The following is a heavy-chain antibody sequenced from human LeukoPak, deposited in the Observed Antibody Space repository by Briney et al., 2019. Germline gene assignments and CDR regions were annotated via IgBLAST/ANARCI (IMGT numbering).Heavy chain of an antibody. V-gene: IGHV3-74*01. CDR3: ARLGISVAGDYYYYMDV. CDR2: INSDGSST. CDR1: GFTFSSYW. Sequence: GGPLRLSCAASGFTFSSYWMHWVRQAPGKGLVWVSRINSDGSSTSYADSVKGRFTISRDNAKNTLYLQMNSLRAEDTAVYYCARLGISVAGDYYYYMDVWGKGTTVTVSS. J-gene: IGHJ6*03. D-gene: IGHD6-19*01.